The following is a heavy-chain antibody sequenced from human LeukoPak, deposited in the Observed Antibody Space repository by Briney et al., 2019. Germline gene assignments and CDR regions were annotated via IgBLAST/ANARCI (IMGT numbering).Heavy chain of an antibody. J-gene: IGHJ6*02. CDR1: GGTFSSYA. V-gene: IGHV1-69*04. CDR3: ARTPTDNQYYYGMDV. D-gene: IGHD1-20*01. CDR2: IIPILGIA. Sequence: ASVKVSCKASGGTFSSYAISWVRQAPGQGLEWMGRIIPILGIANYAQKSQGRVTITADKSTSTAYMELSSLRSEDTAVYYCARTPTDNQYYYGMDVWGQGTTVTVSS.